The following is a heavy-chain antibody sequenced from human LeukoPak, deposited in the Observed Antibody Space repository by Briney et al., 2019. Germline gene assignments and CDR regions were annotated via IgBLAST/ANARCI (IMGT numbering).Heavy chain of an antibody. Sequence: PGGSLRLSCAASGFTFSSYWMHWVRQAPGKGLVWVSRINSDGSSTSYADSVKGRFTISRDNAKNTLYLQMNSLRAEDTAVYYCARVVSRGEYYFDYWGQGTLVTVSS. CDR1: GFTFSSYW. V-gene: IGHV3-74*01. D-gene: IGHD3-16*01. CDR2: INSDGSST. J-gene: IGHJ4*02. CDR3: ARVVSRGEYYFDY.